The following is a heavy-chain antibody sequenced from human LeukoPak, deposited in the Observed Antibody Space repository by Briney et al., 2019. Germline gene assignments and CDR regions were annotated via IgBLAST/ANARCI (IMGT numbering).Heavy chain of an antibody. Sequence: SETLSLTCTVSGGPIGSHYWSWIRQPPGKGLEWIGYVYYSGTTNYNPSLKSRVTISVDTSKNQFSLKLSSVTAADTAVYYCARDYYDSRGEAFDIWGLGTMVTVSS. CDR2: VYYSGTT. V-gene: IGHV4-59*11. CDR3: ARDYYDSRGEAFDI. J-gene: IGHJ3*02. CDR1: GGPIGSHY. D-gene: IGHD3-22*01.